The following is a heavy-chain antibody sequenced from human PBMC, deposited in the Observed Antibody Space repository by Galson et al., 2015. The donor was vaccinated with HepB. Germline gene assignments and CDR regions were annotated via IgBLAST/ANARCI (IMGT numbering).Heavy chain of an antibody. J-gene: IGHJ4*02. CDR2: INPSGGST. Sequence: SVKVSCKASGYTFTSYYMHWVRQAPGQGLEWMGIINPSGGSTSYAQKFQGRVTMTRDTSTSTVYMELSSLRSEDTAAYYCAREGGRIYYDSSGYSFDYWGQGTLVTVSS. V-gene: IGHV1-46*01. CDR1: GYTFTSYY. CDR3: AREGGRIYYDSSGYSFDY. D-gene: IGHD3-22*01.